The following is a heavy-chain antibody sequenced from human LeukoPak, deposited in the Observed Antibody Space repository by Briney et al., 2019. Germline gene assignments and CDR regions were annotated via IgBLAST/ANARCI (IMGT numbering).Heavy chain of an antibody. J-gene: IGHJ5*02. Sequence: PGGSLRLSCAASGFTFSSYWMHWVRQVPGKGLVRVSRINTDGSSTRYADSVKGRFTISRDNAKNTLYLQMNKLRAEETGVCYCARSTGGSYYHWAQGTLVTVSS. CDR1: GFTFSSYW. D-gene: IGHD1-26*01. CDR3: ARSTGGSYYH. V-gene: IGHV3-74*01. CDR2: INTDGSST.